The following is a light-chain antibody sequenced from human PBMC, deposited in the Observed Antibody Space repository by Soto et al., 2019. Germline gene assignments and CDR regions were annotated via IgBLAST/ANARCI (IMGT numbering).Light chain of an antibody. CDR3: SSYTSSSTLGYV. CDR2: DVS. Sequence: QSALTQPASVSGSPGQSITIFCTGTSSDVGGYNYVSWYQQHPGKAPKLMIYDVSNRPSGVSNRFSGSKSGNTASLTISGVQAEDEADYYCSSYTSSSTLGYVFGIGTKLTVL. J-gene: IGLJ1*01. CDR1: SSDVGGYNY. V-gene: IGLV2-14*01.